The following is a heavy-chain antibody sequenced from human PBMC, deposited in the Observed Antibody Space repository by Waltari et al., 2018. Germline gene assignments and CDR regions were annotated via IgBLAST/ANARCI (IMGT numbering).Heavy chain of an antibody. CDR1: GFTFSSYA. CDR2: ISGSGGST. CDR3: AKLVAATTSQAGSGDY. V-gene: IGHV3-23*01. D-gene: IGHD2-15*01. Sequence: EVQLLESGGGLVQPGGSLRLSCAASGFTFSSYAMSWVRQAPGKGLEWVSAISGSGGSTYYADSVKGRFTISRDNSKNTLYLQMNSLRAEDTAVYYCAKLVAATTSQAGSGDYWGQGTLVTVSS. J-gene: IGHJ4*02.